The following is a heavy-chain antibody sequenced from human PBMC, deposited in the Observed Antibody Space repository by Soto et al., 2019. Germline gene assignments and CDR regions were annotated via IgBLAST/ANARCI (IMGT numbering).Heavy chain of an antibody. CDR2: INSDGSST. CDR3: ARVVGYYDSSGYPDY. J-gene: IGHJ4*02. CDR1: GFTFSSYW. Sequence: GGSLRLSCAASGFTFSSYWMHWVRQAPGKGLVWVSRINSDGSSTSYADSVKGRFTISRDNAKNTLYLQMNSLRAEDTAVYYCARVVGYYDSSGYPDYWGQGTLVTVSS. V-gene: IGHV3-74*01. D-gene: IGHD3-22*01.